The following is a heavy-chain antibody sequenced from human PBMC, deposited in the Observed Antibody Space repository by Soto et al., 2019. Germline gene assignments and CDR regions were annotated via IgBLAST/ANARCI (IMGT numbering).Heavy chain of an antibody. D-gene: IGHD3-22*01. Sequence: ASVKVSCKASGYTFTGYYMHWVRQAPGQGLEWMGWINPNSGGTNYAQKFQGWVTMTRDTSISTAYMELSRLRSDDTAVYYRARGMEYDSSGYYYYYGMDVWGQGTTVTVSS. J-gene: IGHJ6*02. CDR3: ARGMEYDSSGYYYYYGMDV. CDR1: GYTFTGYY. V-gene: IGHV1-2*04. CDR2: INPNSGGT.